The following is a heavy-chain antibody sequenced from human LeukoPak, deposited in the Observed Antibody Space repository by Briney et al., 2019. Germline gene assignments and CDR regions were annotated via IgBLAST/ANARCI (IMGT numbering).Heavy chain of an antibody. J-gene: IGHJ6*02. CDR1: GFTFTKSA. Sequence: SVKVSCKASGFTFTKSALQWVRQARGRRLEWIGWIVVGSGNTDYAQKFQERVTITRDMFTSTAYMELSSLRSEDTAVYYCAAGLRGPTVTGKYYYYGMDVWGQGTTVTVSS. V-gene: IGHV1-58*01. CDR2: IVVGSGNT. CDR3: AAGLRGPTVTGKYYYYGMDV. D-gene: IGHD4-11*01.